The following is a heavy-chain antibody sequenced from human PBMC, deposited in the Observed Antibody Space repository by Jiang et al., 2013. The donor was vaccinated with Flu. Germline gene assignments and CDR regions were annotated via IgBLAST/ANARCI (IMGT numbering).Heavy chain of an antibody. CDR1: GYTFTGYY. CDR2: INPNSGGT. V-gene: IGHV1-2*04. D-gene: IGHD6-19*01. J-gene: IGHJ4*02. Sequence: GAEVKKPGASVKVSCKASGYTFTGYYMHWVRQAPGQGLEWMGWINPNSGGTNYAQKFQGWVTMTRDTSISTAYMELSRLRSDDTAVYYCARASSGIAVAVDYFDYWGQGTLVTVSS. CDR3: ARASSGIAVAVDYFDY.